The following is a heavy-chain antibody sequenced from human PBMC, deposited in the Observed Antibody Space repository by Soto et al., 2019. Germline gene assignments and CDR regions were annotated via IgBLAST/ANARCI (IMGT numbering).Heavy chain of an antibody. CDR2: VYYSGST. D-gene: IGHD2-21*02. J-gene: IGHJ1*01. V-gene: IGHV4-39*01. CDR3: ANTLRGDYYFFQH. Sequence: PSETLSLTCTVSGVSITTSSYFWGWIRQPPGKGLEWIGSVYYSGSTYYNPSLKSRVTISVDTSKNQFSLKLTSVTAADTAVYHCANTLRGDYYFFQHWGQGTMVTVS. CDR1: GVSITTSSYF.